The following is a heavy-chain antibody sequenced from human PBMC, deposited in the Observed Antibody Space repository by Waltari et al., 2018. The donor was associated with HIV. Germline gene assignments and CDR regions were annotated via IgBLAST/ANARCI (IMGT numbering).Heavy chain of an antibody. V-gene: IGHV4-4*07. Sequence: VQLEESGPGLVKPSENLSLTCTVAGGSISSYYWSWIRLPAGRGLEWIGRIYTSGSTNYNPSLKSRVTLSVDTSMNQFSLKLSSVTAADTAVYYCARGLRLGELSLYKYAFDIWGQGTMVTVSS. D-gene: IGHD3-16*02. CDR2: IYTSGST. J-gene: IGHJ3*02. CDR1: GGSISSYY. CDR3: ARGLRLGELSLYKYAFDI.